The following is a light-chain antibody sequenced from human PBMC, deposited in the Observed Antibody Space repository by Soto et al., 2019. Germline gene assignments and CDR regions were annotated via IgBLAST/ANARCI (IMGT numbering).Light chain of an antibody. CDR3: VLYMGGV. CDR1: SGSVSTSYY. J-gene: IGLJ2*01. CDR2: STN. V-gene: IGLV8-61*01. Sequence: QAVVTQEPSFSVSPGGTVTLTCGLSSGSVSTSYYPSWYQQTPGQAPRTLIYSTNTRSSGVPDRFSGSILGNKAALTITGAQADDESDYYCVLYMGGVFGGGTKLTVL.